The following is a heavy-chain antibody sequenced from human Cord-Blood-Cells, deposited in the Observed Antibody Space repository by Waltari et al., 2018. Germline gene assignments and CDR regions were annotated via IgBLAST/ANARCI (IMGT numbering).Heavy chain of an antibody. CDR3: ARDRYSYGYNAFDI. D-gene: IGHD5-18*01. J-gene: IGHJ3*02. V-gene: IGHV4-38-2*02. CDR1: SYSISSGSY. CDR2: IYHSGST. Sequence: QVQLQESGPGLVKPSETLSLTCAVSSYSISSGSYWGWIRQPPGKGLEGIGSIYHSGSTYYNPSLKSRVTISVDTSKNQFSLKLSSVTAADTAVYYCARDRYSYGYNAFDIWGQGTMVTVSS.